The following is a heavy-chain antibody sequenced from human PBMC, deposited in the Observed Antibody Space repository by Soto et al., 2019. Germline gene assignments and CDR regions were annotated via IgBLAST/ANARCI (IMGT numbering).Heavy chain of an antibody. J-gene: IGHJ4*02. CDR2: INHSGST. D-gene: IGHD1-20*01. V-gene: IGHV4-34*01. CDR3: ARVFHPYNWNDFYYFDY. Sequence: SETLSLTCAVYGGSFSGYYWSWIRQPPGKGLEWIGEINHSGSTNYNPSLKSRVTISVDTSKNQFSLKLSSVTAADTAVYYCARVFHPYNWNDFYYFDYWGQGTLVTLSS. CDR1: GGSFSGYY.